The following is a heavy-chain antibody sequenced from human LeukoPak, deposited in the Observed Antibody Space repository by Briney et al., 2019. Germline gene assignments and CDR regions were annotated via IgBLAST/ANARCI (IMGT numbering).Heavy chain of an antibody. J-gene: IGHJ6*03. V-gene: IGHV4-59*08. D-gene: IGHD3-22*01. CDR1: GGSISSYY. Sequence: SETLSLTCTVSGGSISSYYWSWIRQPPGKGLEWIGYIYYSGCTNYNPSLKSRVTISVDTSKNQFSLKLSSVTAADTAVYYCARLTGYDSSGLYYYYMDVWGKGTTVTVSS. CDR3: ARLTGYDSSGLYYYYMDV. CDR2: IYYSGCT.